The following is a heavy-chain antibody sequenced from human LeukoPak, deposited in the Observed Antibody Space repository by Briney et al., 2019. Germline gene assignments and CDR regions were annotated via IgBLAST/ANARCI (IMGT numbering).Heavy chain of an antibody. CDR1: GFTFSSYS. CDR3: ARDIVATIVWGAFDI. Sequence: GGSLRLSYAASGFTFSSYSMNWVRLAPGKGLEWDSYISSSSSTIYYADSVKGRFTISRDNAENSLYLQMNSLSAEDTAVYYCARDIVATIVWGAFDIWGQGTMVTVSS. D-gene: IGHD5-12*01. V-gene: IGHV3-48*01. J-gene: IGHJ3*02. CDR2: ISSSSSTI.